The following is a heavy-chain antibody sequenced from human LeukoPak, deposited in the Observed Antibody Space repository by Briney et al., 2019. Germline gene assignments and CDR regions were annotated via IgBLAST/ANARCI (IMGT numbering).Heavy chain of an antibody. J-gene: IGHJ4*02. CDR3: ARVDSGWYGAGYFDY. V-gene: IGHV3-23*05. D-gene: IGHD6-19*01. Sequence: GGSLRLSCEASGFTFSAYAMTWVRQAAGEGLEWVLSIGSDNKPHYSESVKGRFAISRDNSKSMLFPQLNSPRAEDTALYYCARVDSGWYGAGYFDYWGQGTLVTVSS. CDR2: IGSDNKP. CDR1: GFTFSAYA.